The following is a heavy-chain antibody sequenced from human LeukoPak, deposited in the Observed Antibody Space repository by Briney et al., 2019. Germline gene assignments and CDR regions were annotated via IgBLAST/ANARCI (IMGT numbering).Heavy chain of an antibody. Sequence: SETLSLTCTVSGGSISSYYWNWVRQPAGKGLEWVGRIYTGGSTNYNPSLKSRVTMSEDTSKNQFSLKLSSVTAADTAVYYCARPYCSGGSCQFDYWGQGTLVTVSS. V-gene: IGHV4-4*07. J-gene: IGHJ4*02. CDR1: GGSISSYY. CDR2: IYTGGST. D-gene: IGHD2-15*01. CDR3: ARPYCSGGSCQFDY.